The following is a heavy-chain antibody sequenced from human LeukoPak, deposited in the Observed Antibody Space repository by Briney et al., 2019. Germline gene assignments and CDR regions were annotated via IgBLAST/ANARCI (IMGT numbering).Heavy chain of an antibody. CDR2: ISTSGGTK. D-gene: IGHD6-13*01. J-gene: IGHJ6*03. V-gene: IGHV3-48*03. Sequence: PGGSLRLSCAASGFTFSSFEMNWARQAPGRGLEWLSHISTSGGTKYYADSVKGRFTISRDNAENSVYLQMSGLTAEDTGLYYCARDATTAVGWVYMDVWGKGTTVTISS. CDR1: GFTFSSFE. CDR3: ARDATTAVGWVYMDV.